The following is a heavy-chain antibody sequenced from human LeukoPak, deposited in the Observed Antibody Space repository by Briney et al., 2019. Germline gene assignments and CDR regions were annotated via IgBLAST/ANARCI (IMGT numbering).Heavy chain of an antibody. D-gene: IGHD3-22*01. CDR1: GFTFSSYA. J-gene: IGHJ4*02. CDR2: ISSNGGST. V-gene: IGHV3-64*01. CDR3: AREEDSSSYRY. Sequence: PGGSLRLSCAASGFTFSSYAMHWVRQAPGKGLEYVSAISSNGGSTSYANSVKGRFTISRDNSKNTLNLQMGSLRVEDMAVYYCAREEDSSSYRYWGQGTLVTVSS.